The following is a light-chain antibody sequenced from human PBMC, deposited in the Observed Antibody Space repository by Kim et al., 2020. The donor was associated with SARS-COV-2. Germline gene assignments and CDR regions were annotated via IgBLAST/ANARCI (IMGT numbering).Light chain of an antibody. CDR2: ATP. J-gene: IGKJ4*01. CDR1: RSLGTY. V-gene: IGKV1-39*01. CDR3: QQSYSLPLT. Sequence: GDVIPINCRASRSLGTYLNGYQQKPGQAPRLLISATPSLQTRVPSRFSGIGSGSLFTLTITGLQPEDIAIYYCQQSYSLPLTFGGGTKVDIK.